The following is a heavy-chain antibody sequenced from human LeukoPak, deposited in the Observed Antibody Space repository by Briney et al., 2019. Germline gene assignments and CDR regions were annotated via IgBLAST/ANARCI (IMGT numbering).Heavy chain of an antibody. CDR3: SRGLASRQLGY. Sequence: PPETLSLTCTVSGASFSSGDQYWNWIRQSPGKGLEWIGSIHPSGTLYNNPSLESRVTMSMDTSKNQFSLNLNSMTAADTAVYFCSRGLASRQLGYWGQGTLVAVSS. CDR2: IHPSGTL. CDR1: GASFSSGDQY. J-gene: IGHJ4*02. D-gene: IGHD6-19*01. V-gene: IGHV4-31*03.